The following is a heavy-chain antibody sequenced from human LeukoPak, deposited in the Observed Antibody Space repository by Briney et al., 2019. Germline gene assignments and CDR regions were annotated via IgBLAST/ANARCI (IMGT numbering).Heavy chain of an antibody. CDR1: GYTFTSCG. Sequence: GASVKVSCKASGYTFTSCGISWVRQAPGQGLEWMGWISGYSGNTIYAQKLQGRVSMTTDTSTSTAYMDLRSLRSDDTAVYYCARDYCNNPTCHTREFDYWGQGTLVTVSS. CDR3: ARDYCNNPTCHTREFDY. CDR2: ISGYSGNT. V-gene: IGHV1-18*01. D-gene: IGHD2-21*02. J-gene: IGHJ4*02.